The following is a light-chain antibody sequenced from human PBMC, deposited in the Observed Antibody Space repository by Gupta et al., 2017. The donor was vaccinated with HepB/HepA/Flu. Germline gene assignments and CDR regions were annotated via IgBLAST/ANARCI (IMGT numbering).Light chain of an antibody. CDR3: QQYNNWPLT. J-gene: IGKJ4*01. Sequence: EIVMTQSPATLSVSPGERATLSCRASQSLSSNLAWYQQEPGQAPRLLIYGASTRATGIPARFSGSGSGTEFTLTISSLQSEDFAFYYCQQYNNWPLTFGGGTRVEIK. V-gene: IGKV3-15*01. CDR2: GAS. CDR1: QSLSSN.